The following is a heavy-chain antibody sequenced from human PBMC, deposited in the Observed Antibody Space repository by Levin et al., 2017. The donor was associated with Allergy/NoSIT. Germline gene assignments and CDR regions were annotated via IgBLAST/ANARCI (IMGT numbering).Heavy chain of an antibody. CDR1: GFTVSSNY. V-gene: IGHV3-53*01. J-gene: IGHJ4*02. Sequence: QSGGSLRLSCAASGFTVSSNYMSWVRQAPGKGLEWVSVIYSGGSTYYADSVKGRFTISRDNSKNTLYLQMNSLRAEDTAVYYCARDRPGAARPGYWGQGTLVTVSS. CDR2: IYSGGST. CDR3: ARDRPGAARPGY. D-gene: IGHD6-6*01.